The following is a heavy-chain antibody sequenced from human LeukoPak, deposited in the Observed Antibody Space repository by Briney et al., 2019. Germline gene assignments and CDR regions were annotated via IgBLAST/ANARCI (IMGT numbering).Heavy chain of an antibody. V-gene: IGHV4-59*08. CDR2: IYYSGST. Sequence: SGPTLVKPSETLSLTCTVSGGSFSSYYWSWIRQPPGKGLEWIGYIYYSGSTNYNPSLKSRVTISVDTSKNQFSLKLSSVTAADTAVYYCARHPPYYDFWSGYFVLDYWGQGTLVTVSS. CDR3: ARHPPYYDFWSGYFVLDY. J-gene: IGHJ4*02. D-gene: IGHD3-3*01. CDR1: GGSFSSYY.